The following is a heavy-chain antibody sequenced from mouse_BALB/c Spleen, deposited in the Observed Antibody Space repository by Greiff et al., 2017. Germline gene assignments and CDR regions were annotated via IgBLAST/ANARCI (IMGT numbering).Heavy chain of an antibody. V-gene: IGHV14-1*02. CDR2: IDPENGNT. CDR3: ARRSDGYSYYAMDY. J-gene: IGHJ4*01. CDR1: GFNIKDYY. D-gene: IGHD2-3*01. Sequence: EVNVVESGAELVRPGALVKLSCKASGFNIKDYYMHWVKQRPEQGLEWIGWIDPENGNTIYDPKFQGKASITADTSSNTAYLQLSSLTSEDTAVYYCARRSDGYSYYAMDYWGQGTSVTVSA.